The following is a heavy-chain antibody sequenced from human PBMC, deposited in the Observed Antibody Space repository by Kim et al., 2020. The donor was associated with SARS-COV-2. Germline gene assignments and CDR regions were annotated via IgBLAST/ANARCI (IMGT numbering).Heavy chain of an antibody. V-gene: IGHV3-23*03. Sequence: GGSLRLSCAASGFTFSSYAMSWVRQAPGKGLEWVSVIYSGGSSTYYADSVKGRFTISRDNSKNTLYLQMNSLRAEDTAVYYCAKDRPILLWFGELSWAKHSMDVWGQGTTVTVSS. J-gene: IGHJ6*02. D-gene: IGHD3-10*01. CDR2: IYSGGSST. CDR1: GFTFSSYA. CDR3: AKDRPILLWFGELSWAKHSMDV.